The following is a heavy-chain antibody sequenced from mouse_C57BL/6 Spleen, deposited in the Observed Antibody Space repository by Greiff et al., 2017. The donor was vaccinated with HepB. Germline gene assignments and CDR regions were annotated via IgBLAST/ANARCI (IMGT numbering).Heavy chain of an antibody. CDR3: ARGSYYGSSPYYFDY. V-gene: IGHV1-64*01. D-gene: IGHD1-1*01. Sequence: VQLQQPGAELVKPGASVKLSCKASGYTFTSYWMHWVKQRPGQGLEWIGMIHPNSGSTNYNEKFKSKATLTVDKSSSTAYMQLSSLTSEDSAVYYCARGSYYGSSPYYFDYWGQGTTLTVSS. J-gene: IGHJ2*01. CDR1: GYTFTSYW. CDR2: IHPNSGST.